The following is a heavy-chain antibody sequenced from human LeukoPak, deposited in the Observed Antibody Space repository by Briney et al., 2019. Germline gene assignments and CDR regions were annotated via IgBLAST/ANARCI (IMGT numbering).Heavy chain of an antibody. CDR3: AKSRGNWPEDAFDN. D-gene: IGHD2/OR15-2a*01. CDR1: GFAFSSCA. Sequence: QAGGSLRLSCAASGFAFSSCAMSWVRQTPGKGLKWVSTISGSGGSTYYADSVKGRFTISRDNSKNTLFLQMNNLRAEDTAVYYCAKSRGNWPEDAFDNWGQGTMVTVSS. CDR2: ISGSGGST. V-gene: IGHV3-23*01. J-gene: IGHJ3*02.